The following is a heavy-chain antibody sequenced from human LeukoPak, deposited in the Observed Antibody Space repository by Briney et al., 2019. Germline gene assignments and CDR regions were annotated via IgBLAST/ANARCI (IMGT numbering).Heavy chain of an antibody. D-gene: IGHD1-26*01. CDR2: IRYDGSNK. J-gene: IGHJ3*02. CDR1: GFTFSSYG. CDR3: AKGVVGVTFQDAFDI. Sequence: AGGSLRLSCAASGFTFSSYGMHWVRQAPGKGLEWVAFIRYDGSNKYYADSVKRRFTISRDNSKNTLYLQMNSLRAEDTAVYYCAKGVVGVTFQDAFDIWGQGTMVTVSS. V-gene: IGHV3-30*02.